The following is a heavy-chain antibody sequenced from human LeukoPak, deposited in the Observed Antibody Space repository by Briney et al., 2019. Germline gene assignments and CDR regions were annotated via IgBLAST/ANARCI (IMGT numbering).Heavy chain of an antibody. CDR2: IFPILSQS. Sequence: SVTVSCKTSGGTFSTYSINWVRPAAGQGLEWMGRIFPILSQSDYAQKFQGTVSITADEFTKTAYMELSSLRSDDTAVYYCATGGAYRDAFDIWGQGTMVTASS. CDR1: GGTFSTYS. D-gene: IGHD3-10*01. V-gene: IGHV1-69*11. CDR3: ATGGAYRDAFDI. J-gene: IGHJ3*02.